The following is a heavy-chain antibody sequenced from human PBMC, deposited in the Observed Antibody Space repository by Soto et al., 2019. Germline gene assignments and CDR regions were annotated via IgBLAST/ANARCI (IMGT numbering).Heavy chain of an antibody. CDR3: VRPTFLEWSNLGWRAFDI. V-gene: IGHV3-20*01. CDR2: INWNGGST. J-gene: IGHJ3*02. D-gene: IGHD3-3*01. Sequence: GGSLRLSCAASGFTFDDYGMSWVRQAPGKGLEWVSGINWNGGSTGYADSVKGRFTISRDNAKNSLYLQMNSLRAEDTASYHCVRPTFLEWSNLGWRAFDIGGQGTMVTVSS. CDR1: GFTFDDYG.